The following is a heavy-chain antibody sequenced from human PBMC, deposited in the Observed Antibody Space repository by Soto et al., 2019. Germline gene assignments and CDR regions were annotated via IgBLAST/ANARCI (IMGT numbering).Heavy chain of an antibody. V-gene: IGHV3-11*01. J-gene: IGHJ6*02. Sequence: QVQLVESGGGLVKPGGSLRLSCPTSGFIFSDYYMNWIRQTPGKGLEWVSYISSSGSTRYYADSVKGRFTISRDNTKNSLYLQMSSLRAEDTAVYYCARANYYYYGLDVWGHGTTVTVSS. CDR1: GFIFSDYY. CDR2: ISSSGSTR. CDR3: ARANYYYYGLDV.